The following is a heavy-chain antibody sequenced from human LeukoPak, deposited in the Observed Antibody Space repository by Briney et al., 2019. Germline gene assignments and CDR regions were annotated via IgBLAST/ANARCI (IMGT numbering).Heavy chain of an antibody. CDR2: IPFDGSNK. J-gene: IGHJ4*02. CDR1: GLIFSNCD. D-gene: IGHD5-18*01. CDR3: ASSGYSYGPFDY. V-gene: IGHV3-30*02. Sequence: PGGSLRLSCAASGLIFSNCDMHWVRQAPGKGLEWVAFIPFDGSNKYYADSVKGRFTISRDNSKNTLYLQMNSMRAEDTAVYYCASSGYSYGPFDYWGQGTLVTVSS.